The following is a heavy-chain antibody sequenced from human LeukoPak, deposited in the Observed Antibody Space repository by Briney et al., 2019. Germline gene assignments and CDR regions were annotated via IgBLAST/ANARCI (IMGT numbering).Heavy chain of an antibody. Sequence: GGSLRLSCAASGFTFSSYSMNWVRQAPGKGLEWVSSISSSSSYIYYADSVKGRFTISRDNAKNSLYLQMNSLRADDTAVYYCARGGSGSHYHLHDYWGQGTLVTVSS. CDR3: ARGGSGSHYHLHDY. CDR2: ISSSSSYI. V-gene: IGHV3-21*01. CDR1: GFTFSSYS. D-gene: IGHD1-26*01. J-gene: IGHJ4*02.